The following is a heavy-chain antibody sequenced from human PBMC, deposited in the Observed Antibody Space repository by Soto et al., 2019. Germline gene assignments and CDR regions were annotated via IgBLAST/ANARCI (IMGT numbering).Heavy chain of an antibody. V-gene: IGHV3-30*18. CDR1: GFTFPRFG. CDR3: AKGRGEVNRANYYGLDV. CDR2: ITYEGSQI. D-gene: IGHD3-10*01. Sequence: QVQLVESGGGVVQPGRSLRLSCAASGFTFPRFGMHWVRQAPGKGLEWVALITYEGSQIYYADAVKGRFTISRDNGDNPLSVQMDNLRTGDTAKYFWAKGRGEVNRANYYGLDVWGQGTTVTVSS. J-gene: IGHJ6*02.